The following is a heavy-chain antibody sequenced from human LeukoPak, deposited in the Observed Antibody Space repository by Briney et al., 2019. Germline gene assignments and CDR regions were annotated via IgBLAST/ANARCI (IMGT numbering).Heavy chain of an antibody. D-gene: IGHD2-15*01. Sequence: SETLSLTCTVSGGSVSSGSYYWSWIRQPPGKGLEWIGYIYYSGSTNYNPSLKSRVTISVDTSKNQFSLKLSSVTAADTAVYYCARGRGYCSGGSCYSDNWGQGTLVTVSS. CDR2: IYYSGST. CDR1: GGSVSSGSYY. CDR3: ARGRGYCSGGSCYSDN. J-gene: IGHJ4*02. V-gene: IGHV4-61*01.